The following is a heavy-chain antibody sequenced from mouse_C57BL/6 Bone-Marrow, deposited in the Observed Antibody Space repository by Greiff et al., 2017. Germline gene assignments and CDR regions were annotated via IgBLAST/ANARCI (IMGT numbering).Heavy chain of an antibody. V-gene: IGHV1-55*01. CDR3: ASPLITTGYYYAMDY. D-gene: IGHD1-1*01. J-gene: IGHJ4*01. CDR1: GYTFTSYW. Sequence: QVQLQQPGAELVKPGASVKMSCKASGYTFTSYWITWVKQRPGQGLEWIGDIYPGSGSTNYNEKFKSKATLTVDTSSSTAYMQLSSLTSEDSAVYYCASPLITTGYYYAMDYWGQGTSGTVSS. CDR2: IYPGSGST.